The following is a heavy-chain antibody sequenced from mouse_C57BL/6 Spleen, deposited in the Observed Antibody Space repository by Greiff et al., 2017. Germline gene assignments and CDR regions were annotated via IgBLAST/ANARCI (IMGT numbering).Heavy chain of an antibody. CDR2: IDPSDSYT. D-gene: IGHD3-2*02. Sequence: VQLQQPGAELVKPGASVKLSCKASGYTFTSYWMQWVKQRPGQGLEWIGEIDPSDSYTNYNQKFKGKATLTVDTSSSTAYMQLSSLTSEDSAVYYCAGGSGYSYWGQGTLVTVSA. CDR3: AGGSGYSY. J-gene: IGHJ3*01. V-gene: IGHV1-50*01. CDR1: GYTFTSYW.